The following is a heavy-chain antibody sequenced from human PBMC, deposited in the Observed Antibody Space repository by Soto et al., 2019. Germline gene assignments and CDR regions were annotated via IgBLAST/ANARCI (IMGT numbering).Heavy chain of an antibody. J-gene: IGHJ6*02. CDR2: IIPIFGTA. Sequence: QVQLVQSGAEVKKPRSSVKVSCKASGGTFSSYAISWVRQAPGQGLEWMGGIIPIFGTANYAQKFQGRVTITADESTSTAYVELSSLRSEDTAVYYCARDHYGSGSYYDARGMDVWVQGTTVTVSS. V-gene: IGHV1-69*01. D-gene: IGHD3-10*01. CDR1: GGTFSSYA. CDR3: ARDHYGSGSYYDARGMDV.